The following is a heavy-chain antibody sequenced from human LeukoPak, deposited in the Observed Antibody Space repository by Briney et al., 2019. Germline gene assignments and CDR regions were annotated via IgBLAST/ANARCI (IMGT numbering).Heavy chain of an antibody. CDR3: ARLSEYSYGSQKVDY. Sequence: SETLSLTCTVSGGSISSSSYYWGWIRQPPGKGLEWIGSIYYSGSTYYNPSLKGRVTISVDTSKNQFSLKLSSVTAADPAVYYCARLSEYSYGSQKVDYWGQGTLVTVSS. CDR1: GGSISSSSYY. CDR2: IYYSGST. J-gene: IGHJ4*02. D-gene: IGHD5-18*01. V-gene: IGHV4-39*01.